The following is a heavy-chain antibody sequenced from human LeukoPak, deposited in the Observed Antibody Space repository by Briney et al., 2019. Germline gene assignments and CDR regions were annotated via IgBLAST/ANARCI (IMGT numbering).Heavy chain of an antibody. CDR3: ARDLYYYDSSEGLDY. D-gene: IGHD3-22*01. Sequence: PSETLSLTCTVSGGSISSSSYYWGWIRQPPGKGLEWIGYIYYSGSTYYNPSLKSRVTISVDTSKNQFSLKLSSVTAADTAVYYCARDLYYYDSSEGLDYWGQGTLVTVSS. J-gene: IGHJ4*02. CDR1: GGSISSSSYY. CDR2: IYYSGST. V-gene: IGHV4-30-4*08.